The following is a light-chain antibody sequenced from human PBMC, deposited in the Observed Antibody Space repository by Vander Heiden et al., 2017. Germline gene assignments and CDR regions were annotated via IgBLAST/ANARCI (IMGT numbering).Light chain of an antibody. CDR1: QTLINY. V-gene: IGKV1-39*01. CDR3: QQSDNIPYT. Sequence: EIQMTQSPSSLPASVGDRVTVTCRASQTLINYLSWYQQKPGKAPKLLIYGAYNLQSGVPSRFSGSGSGTEFTLTISRLQPEDFATYYCQQSDNIPYTFGQGTRLEIK. J-gene: IGKJ2*01. CDR2: GAY.